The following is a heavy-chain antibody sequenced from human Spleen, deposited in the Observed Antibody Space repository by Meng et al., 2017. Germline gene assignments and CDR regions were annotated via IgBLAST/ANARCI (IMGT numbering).Heavy chain of an antibody. CDR2: FDPEDAET. J-gene: IGHJ5*02. V-gene: IGHV1-24*01. CDR1: GYSLTDLS. D-gene: IGHD3-3*01. CDR3: ATEVKKRGRFLEWSKSADKWFDP. Sequence: ASVKVSCKVSGYSLTDLSMHWLRQAPGKGLQWMGGFDPEDAETIYAQKSQGRVTMTDDTSTDTAYMQRSSLRSEDTAVYYCATEVKKRGRFLEWSKSADKWFDPWGQGTLVTVSS.